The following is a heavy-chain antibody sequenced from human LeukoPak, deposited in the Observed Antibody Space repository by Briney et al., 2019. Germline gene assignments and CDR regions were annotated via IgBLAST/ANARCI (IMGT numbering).Heavy chain of an antibody. CDR3: AKDPAPIYYYDSSGYN. D-gene: IGHD3-22*01. CDR2: IRYDGSNK. V-gene: IGHV3-30*02. Sequence: GGSLRLSCAASGFTFSSYGMHWVRQAPGKGLEWVAFIRYDGSNKYYADSVKGRFTISRDNSKNTLYLQMNSLRAEDTAVYYCAKDPAPIYYYDSSGYNWGQGTLVTVSS. CDR1: GFTFSSYG. J-gene: IGHJ4*02.